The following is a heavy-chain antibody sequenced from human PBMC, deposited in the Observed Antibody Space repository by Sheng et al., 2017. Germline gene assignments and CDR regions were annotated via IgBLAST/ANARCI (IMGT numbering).Heavy chain of an antibody. CDR3: ARDEAVTEY. D-gene: IGHD5-18*01. Sequence: QVQVVQSGAEVKKPGSSVKVSCKASGGTFPSHVINWVRQAPGQGLEWMGRIIPFDGTTNYAQKFQGRVIITADKSSSTAYMELSGLRSEDTGVYYCARDEAVTEYWGQGTQVSVSS. CDR2: IIPFDGTT. J-gene: IGHJ4*02. V-gene: IGHV1-69*08. CDR1: GGTFPSHV.